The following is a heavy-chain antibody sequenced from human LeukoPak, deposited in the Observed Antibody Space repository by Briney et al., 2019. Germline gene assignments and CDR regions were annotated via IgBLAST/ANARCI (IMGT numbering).Heavy chain of an antibody. CDR3: ANSIAAARGYYFDY. D-gene: IGHD6-13*01. CDR2: INGGGAYT. Sequence: GGSLRLSCAGSGFTFSSYAMSWVRQAPGKGLEWVSTINGGGAYTYYADSVKGRFTISRDNSKNTLYLQMTSLTAEDTAIYYCANSIAAARGYYFDYWGQGTLVTVSS. V-gene: IGHV3-23*01. J-gene: IGHJ4*02. CDR1: GFTFSSYA.